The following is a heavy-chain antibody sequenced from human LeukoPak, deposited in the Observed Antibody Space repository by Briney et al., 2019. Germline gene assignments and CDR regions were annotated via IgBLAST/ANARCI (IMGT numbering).Heavy chain of an antibody. V-gene: IGHV3-7*03. D-gene: IGHD3-16*01. CDR1: GITFSRFW. CDR3: ASGGHLDY. Sequence: GGSLRLSCAASGITFSRFWMSWVRQAPGKGLQWVANINQDGSEKHYVDSVKGRFTISRDNAENSLYLQMNSLRAEDTAVNYCASGGHLDYWGQGALVTVAS. J-gene: IGHJ4*02. CDR2: INQDGSEK.